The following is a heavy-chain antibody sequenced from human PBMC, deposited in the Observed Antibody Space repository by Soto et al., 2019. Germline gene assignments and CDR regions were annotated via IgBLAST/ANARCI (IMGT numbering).Heavy chain of an antibody. J-gene: IGHJ4*02. CDR3: AHRAILCSGGSCYSHPFDY. CDR1: GFSLNTTGVG. CDR2: IYWDDDK. V-gene: IGHV2-5*02. Sequence: QITLKESGPTQVKPTQTLTLTCTFSGFSLNTTGVGVGWIRQPPGKALEWLAIIYWDDDKRYSPSLRSRLTITKDTSKNQVVLTMTNVDPVDTATYYCAHRAILCSGGSCYSHPFDYWGQGTLATVSS. D-gene: IGHD2-15*01.